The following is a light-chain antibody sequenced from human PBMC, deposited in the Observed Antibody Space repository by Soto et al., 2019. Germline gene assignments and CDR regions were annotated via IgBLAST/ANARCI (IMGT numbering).Light chain of an antibody. CDR2: EVS. J-gene: IGLJ1*01. CDR3: SSHTSYSTRV. CDR1: SSDVGGYNY. Sequence: QPVLTQPASVSGSPGQSIAISCTGTSSDVGGYNYVSWYQQHPGKAPKLMIHEVSNRPSGISDRFSGSKSGNTASLTISGLQADDEADYYCSSHTSYSTRVFGTGTKLTVL. V-gene: IGLV2-14*01.